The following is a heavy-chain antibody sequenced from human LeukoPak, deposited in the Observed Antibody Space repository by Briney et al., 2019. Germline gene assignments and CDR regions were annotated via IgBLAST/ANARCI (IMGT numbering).Heavy chain of an antibody. V-gene: IGHV3-21*01. J-gene: IGHJ4*02. CDR2: ISSSSSYI. CDR3: ARDLYRGVAAAAPRY. Sequence: ESGGSLRLSCAASGFTFSSYSMNCVRQAPGKGLEWVSSISSSSSYIYYADSVKGRFTISRDNAKNSLHLQMNSLRAEDTAVYYCARDLYRGVAAAAPRYWGQGTLVTVSS. CDR1: GFTFSSYS. D-gene: IGHD6-13*01.